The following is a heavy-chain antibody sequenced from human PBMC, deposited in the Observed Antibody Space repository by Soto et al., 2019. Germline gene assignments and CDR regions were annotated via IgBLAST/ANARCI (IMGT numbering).Heavy chain of an antibody. V-gene: IGHV5-51*01. J-gene: IGHJ6*03. D-gene: IGHD5-12*01. CDR1: GYSFTSYW. CDR3: ARHAREGLRSYYYYYYMDV. CDR2: IYPGDSDT. Sequence: PGESLKISCKGSGYSFTSYWIGWVRQMPGKGLEWMGIIYPGDSDTRYSPSFQGQVTISADKSISTAYLQWSSLKASDTAMYYCARHAREGLRSYYYYYYMDVWGKGTTVTVSS.